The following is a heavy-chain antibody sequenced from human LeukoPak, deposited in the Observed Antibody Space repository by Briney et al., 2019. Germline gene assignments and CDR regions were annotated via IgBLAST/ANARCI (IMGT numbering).Heavy chain of an antibody. CDR2: IYHSGST. CDR3: ARRRGEWQLATYFDY. D-gene: IGHD6-13*01. Sequence: SETLSLTCTVSGYSISSGYYWGWIRQPPGKGLEWIGSIYHSGSTYYNPSLKSRVTISVDTSKNQFSLKLSSVTAADTAVYYCARRRGEWQLATYFDYWGQGTLVTVSS. CDR1: GYSISSGYY. V-gene: IGHV4-38-2*02. J-gene: IGHJ4*02.